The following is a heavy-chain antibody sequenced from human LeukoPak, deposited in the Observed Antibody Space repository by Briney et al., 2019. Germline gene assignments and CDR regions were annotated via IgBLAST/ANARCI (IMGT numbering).Heavy chain of an antibody. D-gene: IGHD6-6*01. Sequence: ASVKVSCKASGYTFSSYGISWVRQAPGQGLEWMGWISAYNGNTNYAQKLQGRVTMTTDTSTSTAYMELRSLRSDDTAVYYCARVPYPHSSSSAVSEVYFDYWGQGTLVTVSS. CDR3: ARVPYPHSSSSAVSEVYFDY. CDR1: GYTFSSYG. V-gene: IGHV1-18*01. CDR2: ISAYNGNT. J-gene: IGHJ4*02.